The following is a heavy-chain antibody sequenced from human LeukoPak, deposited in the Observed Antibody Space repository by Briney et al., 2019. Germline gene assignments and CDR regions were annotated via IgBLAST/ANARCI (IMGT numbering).Heavy chain of an antibody. CDR2: IYTSGST. Sequence: PSETLSLTCDVSGHSIRSASYWGWIRQPAGKGLEWIGRIYTSGSTNYNPSLKSRVTISVDTSKNQFSLKLSSVTAADTAVYYCARLGDYVWGSYRYTSWGQGTLVTVSS. CDR1: GHSIRSASY. V-gene: IGHV4-61*02. D-gene: IGHD3-16*02. CDR3: ARLGDYVWGSYRYTS. J-gene: IGHJ4*02.